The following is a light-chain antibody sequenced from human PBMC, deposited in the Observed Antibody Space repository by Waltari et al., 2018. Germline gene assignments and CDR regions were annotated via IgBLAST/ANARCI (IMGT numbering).Light chain of an antibody. CDR1: SSDLGSNY. J-gene: IGLJ3*02. Sequence: QSVLTQPPSASGAPGQGVTISGSGSSSDLGSNYVSWFQHIPGTAPKLLIYRNNRRPSGVPDRFSGSKSGTSASLAISGLRSEDETDYYCAAWDDNLRLWVFGGGTMLTVL. CDR3: AAWDDNLRLWV. CDR2: RNN. V-gene: IGLV1-47*01.